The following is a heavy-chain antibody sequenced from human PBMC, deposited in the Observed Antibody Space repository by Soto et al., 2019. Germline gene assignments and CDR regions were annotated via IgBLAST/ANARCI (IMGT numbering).Heavy chain of an antibody. CDR1: GFTFSSYA. CDR3: AKGVPGIAVAGTGYFQH. Sequence: GGSLRLSCAASGFTFSSYAMSWVRQAPGKGLEWVSGISGSGDSTYYADSVKGRFTISRDNSKNTLYLQMNSPRAEDTAVYYCAKGVPGIAVAGTGYFQHRGQGTPVTVSS. D-gene: IGHD6-19*01. V-gene: IGHV3-23*01. CDR2: ISGSGDST. J-gene: IGHJ1*01.